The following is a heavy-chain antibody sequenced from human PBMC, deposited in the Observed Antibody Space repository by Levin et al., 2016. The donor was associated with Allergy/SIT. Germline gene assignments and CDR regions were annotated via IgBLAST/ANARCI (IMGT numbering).Heavy chain of an antibody. CDR1: GYTFRNYA. J-gene: IGHJ4*02. CDR3: AIMKGDYLDY. CDR2: INPDSGTT. D-gene: IGHD3-16*01. V-gene: IGHV1-3*01. Sequence: ASVKVSCKSSGYTFRNYAIHWVRQAPGQGLDYMGRINPDSGTTKYSENFQGRVTITRDTSASTAYMELSSLGAEDTATYYCAIMKGDYLDYWGQGTLVTVSS.